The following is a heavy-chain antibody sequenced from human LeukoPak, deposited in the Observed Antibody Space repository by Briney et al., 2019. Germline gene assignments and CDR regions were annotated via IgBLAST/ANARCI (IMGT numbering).Heavy chain of an antibody. V-gene: IGHV4-39*01. CDR3: ARYCDRRWSRYMDV. Sequence: SETLSLTCTVSGGSISSSSYYWGWIRQPPGKGLEWIGSMYYSGSTYYNPSLKSRVTISVDTSKNQFSLKLSSVTAADTAVYYCARYCDRRWSRYMDVWGKGTTVTISS. CDR2: MYYSGST. D-gene: IGHD2-21*01. J-gene: IGHJ6*03. CDR1: GGSISSSSYY.